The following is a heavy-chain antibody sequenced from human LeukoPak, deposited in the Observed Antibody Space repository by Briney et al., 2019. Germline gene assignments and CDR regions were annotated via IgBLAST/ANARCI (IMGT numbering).Heavy chain of an antibody. V-gene: IGHV3-23*01. D-gene: IGHD2-2*01. CDR3: ANPIVVVPAAGY. CDR2: ISGSGGST. Sequence: GGSLRLSCAASGFTFSSYAMSWVRQAPGKGLEWVSAISGSGGSTYYADSVKGRFTISRDNSKNTLYLQMNSLRAEDTAVYYCANPIVVVPAAGYWGQGNLVTVSS. J-gene: IGHJ4*02. CDR1: GFTFSSYA.